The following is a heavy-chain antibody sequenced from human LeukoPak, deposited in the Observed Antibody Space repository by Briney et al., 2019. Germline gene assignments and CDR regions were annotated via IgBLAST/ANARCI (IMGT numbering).Heavy chain of an antibody. CDR1: GGTFSSYA. CDR3: ARDFTKRYCSSNSCSSYNWFDP. Sequence: SVKVSCKASGGTFSSYAISWVRQAPGQGLEWMGGIIPIFGTANYAQKFQGRVTITADKSTRTAYMELSSLRSEDTAVYYCARDFTKRYCSSNSCSSYNWFDPWGQGTLVTVSS. J-gene: IGHJ5*02. V-gene: IGHV1-69*06. CDR2: IIPIFGTA. D-gene: IGHD2-2*01.